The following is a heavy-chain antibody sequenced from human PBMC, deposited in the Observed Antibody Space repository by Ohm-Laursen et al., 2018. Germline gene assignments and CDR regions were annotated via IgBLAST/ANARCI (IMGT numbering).Heavy chain of an antibody. CDR1: GFTFSDYY. J-gene: IGHJ6*02. D-gene: IGHD3-16*01. CDR2: ISSSGSTI. V-gene: IGHV3-11*04. CDR3: AGLTGNYYYGMDV. Sequence: SLRLSCAASGFTFSDYYMDWIRQAPGKGLEWVSYISSSGSTIYYADSVKGRFTISRDNAKNSLYLQMNSLRAEDTAVYYCAGLTGNYYYGMDVWGQGTTVTVSS.